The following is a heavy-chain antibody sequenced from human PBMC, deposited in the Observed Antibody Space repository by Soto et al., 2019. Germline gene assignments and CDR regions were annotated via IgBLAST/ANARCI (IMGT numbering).Heavy chain of an antibody. CDR1: GYTFTSYD. Sequence: QVQLVQSGAEVKKPGASVKVSCKASGYTFTSYDISWVRQAPGQGLEWMGWISTYNGNTNYAQKLQGRVTMTTDTSPSPAYMQLRSLRSDDPAWYYCARGMGQPLDYWGQGTLVTVSS. V-gene: IGHV1-18*01. J-gene: IGHJ4*02. CDR2: ISTYNGNT. CDR3: ARGMGQPLDY. D-gene: IGHD3-16*01.